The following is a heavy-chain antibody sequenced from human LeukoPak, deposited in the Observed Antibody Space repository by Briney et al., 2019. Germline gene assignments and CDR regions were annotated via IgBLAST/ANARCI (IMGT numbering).Heavy chain of an antibody. V-gene: IGHV3-33*01. Sequence: GGSLRLSCAASGFTFSSYGMHWVRQAPGKGLEWVAVIWYDGSNKYYADSVKGRFTISRDNSKNTLYLQMNSLRAEDTAVYYCARVGDSSSWYLADYWGQGTLVTVSS. J-gene: IGHJ4*02. CDR3: ARVGDSSSWYLADY. CDR2: IWYDGSNK. CDR1: GFTFSSYG. D-gene: IGHD6-13*01.